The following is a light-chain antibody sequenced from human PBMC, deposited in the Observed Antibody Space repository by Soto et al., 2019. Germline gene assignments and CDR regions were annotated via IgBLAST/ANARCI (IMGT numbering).Light chain of an antibody. CDR1: QDISNY. V-gene: IGKV1-33*01. Sequence: DIQMTQSPSSLSASVGDRVTITCQASQDISNYLNWYQQKPGKAPKLLIYDASNLETGVPSRFSGSGSGTDFTFTISSLQPEYIATYYCQQYDNPTWTFGQGTKVEIK. CDR2: DAS. J-gene: IGKJ1*01. CDR3: QQYDNPTWT.